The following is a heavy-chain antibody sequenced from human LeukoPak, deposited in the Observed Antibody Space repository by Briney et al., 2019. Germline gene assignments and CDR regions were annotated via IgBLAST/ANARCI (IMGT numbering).Heavy chain of an antibody. Sequence: GGSLRLSCAASGFTFSSYAMSWVRQAPGKGLEWVSAISGSGGSTYYADSVKGRFTISRDNSKNTLYLRMNSLRAEDTAVYYCAKGPVVVITIADYWGQGTLVTVSS. CDR2: ISGSGGST. CDR3: AKGPVVVITIADY. J-gene: IGHJ4*02. CDR1: GFTFSSYA. V-gene: IGHV3-23*01. D-gene: IGHD3-22*01.